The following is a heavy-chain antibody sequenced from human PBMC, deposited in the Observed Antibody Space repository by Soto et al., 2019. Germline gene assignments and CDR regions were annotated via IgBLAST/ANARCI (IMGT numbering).Heavy chain of an antibody. Sequence: GESLKISCKGSGYRFTSYWVGWVRQMPGKGLEWMGIIYPDDSDTRYSPSFQGQVTLSADRSISTVYLQWSSLKVSDTAMYYSARLQGSKPDEPGGQGTLVTVS. CDR3: ARLQGSKPDEP. D-gene: IGHD2-2*01. V-gene: IGHV5-51*01. CDR1: GYRFTSYW. CDR2: IYPDDSDT. J-gene: IGHJ4*02.